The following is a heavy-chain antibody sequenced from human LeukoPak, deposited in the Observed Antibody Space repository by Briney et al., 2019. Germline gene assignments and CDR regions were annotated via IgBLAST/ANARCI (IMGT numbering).Heavy chain of an antibody. V-gene: IGHV1-69*04. CDR3: ARGFIYCSSTSCYGLVENYYYYGMDV. D-gene: IGHD2-2*01. CDR2: IIPILSIA. CDR1: GGTFSSYA. Sequence: SVKVSCKASGGTFSSYAISWVRQAPGQGLEWMGRIIPILSIANYAQKFQGRVTITADKSTSTAYMELSSLRSEDTAVYYCARGFIYCSSTSCYGLVENYYYYGMDVWGQGTTVTVSS. J-gene: IGHJ6*02.